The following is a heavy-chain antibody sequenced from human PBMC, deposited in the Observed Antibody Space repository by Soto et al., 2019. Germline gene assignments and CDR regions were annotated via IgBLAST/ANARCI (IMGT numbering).Heavy chain of an antibody. CDR1: GGSFNSYA. V-gene: IGHV1-69*01. Sequence: QVQLVQSGAEVKRPGSSVKVSCKSSGGSFNSYAISWGRQAPGQGLEWMGGITPLFGRAHYAQKFEGRVTITADESTSTAYMELSSLRSEDTAMYFCATSLDLRGGIYYYGIDVWGQGTTVTV. CDR3: ATSLDLRGGIYYYGIDV. CDR2: ITPLFGRA. D-gene: IGHD3-16*01. J-gene: IGHJ6*02.